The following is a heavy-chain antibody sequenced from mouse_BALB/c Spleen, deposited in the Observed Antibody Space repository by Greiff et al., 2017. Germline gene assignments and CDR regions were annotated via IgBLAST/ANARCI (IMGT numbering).Heavy chain of an antibody. D-gene: IGHD1-1*01. CDR2: ILPGSGST. J-gene: IGHJ2*01. V-gene: IGHV1-9*01. CDR1: GYTFSSYW. CDR3: ARGYYGSSSPYYFDY. Sequence: QVQLKQSGAELMKPGASVKISCKATGYTFSSYWIEWVKQRPGHGLEWIGEILPGSGSTNYNEKFKGKATFTADTSSNTAYMQLSSLTSEDSAVYYCARGYYGSSSPYYFDYWGQGTTLTVSS.